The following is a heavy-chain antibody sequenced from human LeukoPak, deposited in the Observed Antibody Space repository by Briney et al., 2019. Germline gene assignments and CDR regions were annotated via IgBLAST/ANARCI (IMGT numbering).Heavy chain of an antibody. V-gene: IGHV1-18*01. CDR2: ISAYNGNT. CDR3: ASSEASAYYDSSGYSPDAFDI. Sequence: ASVKVSCKASGYTFTSYGISWVRQAPGQGLEWMGWISAYNGNTNYAQKLQGRVTMTTDTSTSTAYMELRSLRSDDTAVYYCASSEASAYYDSSGYSPDAFDIWGQGQWSPSLQ. D-gene: IGHD3-22*01. J-gene: IGHJ3*02. CDR1: GYTFTSYG.